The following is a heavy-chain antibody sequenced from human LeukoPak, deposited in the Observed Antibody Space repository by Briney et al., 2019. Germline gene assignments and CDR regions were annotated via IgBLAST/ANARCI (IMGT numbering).Heavy chain of an antibody. CDR2: IYHSGST. CDR1: GYSISSGYY. Sequence: SGTLSLTCAVSGYSISSGYYWGRIRQPPGKGLEWIGSIYHSGSTYYNPSLKSRVTISVDTSKNQFSLKLSSVTAADTAVYYCARHGFGWAYWGQGTLVTVSS. CDR3: ARHGFGWAY. J-gene: IGHJ4*02. V-gene: IGHV4-38-2*01. D-gene: IGHD3-3*01.